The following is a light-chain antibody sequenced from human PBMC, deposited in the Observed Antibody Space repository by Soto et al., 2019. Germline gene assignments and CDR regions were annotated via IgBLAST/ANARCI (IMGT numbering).Light chain of an antibody. CDR3: QQYGSSHT. V-gene: IGKV3-20*01. Sequence: EIVLTQAPGTLSLSPGERATLSCRASQSVSSSYLARYQQKPGQAPRLLIYGASSRATGIPDRFSGSGSGTDFPLTISRREPEDFAVYYCQQYGSSHTFGQGTKVEIK. CDR1: QSVSSSY. J-gene: IGKJ1*01. CDR2: GAS.